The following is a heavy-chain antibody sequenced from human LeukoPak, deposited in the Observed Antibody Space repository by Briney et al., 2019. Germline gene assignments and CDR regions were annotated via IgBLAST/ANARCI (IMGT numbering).Heavy chain of an antibody. Sequence: SKTLSLTCAVSGYSISSGYYWGWIRQPPGKGLEWIGSIYHSGNTYYNPSLKSRVTISVDTSKNQFSLKLSSVTATDTAVYYCASLPIRLTGVDYWGQGTLVNVSS. CDR3: ASLPIRLTGVDY. CDR2: IYHSGNT. J-gene: IGHJ4*02. CDR1: GYSISSGYY. V-gene: IGHV4-38-2*01. D-gene: IGHD7-27*01.